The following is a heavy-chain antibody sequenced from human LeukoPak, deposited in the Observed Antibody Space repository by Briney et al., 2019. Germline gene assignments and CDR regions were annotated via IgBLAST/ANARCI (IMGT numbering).Heavy chain of an antibody. Sequence: RGSLRLSCAASGFTFSSYGMNWVRQAPGKGLEWVSYISGSGGTAYYADSVRGRFTISRDNAKNSLYLQMNSLRAEDTAVYYCARNIIRAANFDIWGPGTLFTVSS. CDR3: ARNIIRAANFDI. J-gene: IGHJ4*02. CDR2: ISGSGGTA. CDR1: GFTFSSYG. V-gene: IGHV3-48*03. D-gene: IGHD3-10*01.